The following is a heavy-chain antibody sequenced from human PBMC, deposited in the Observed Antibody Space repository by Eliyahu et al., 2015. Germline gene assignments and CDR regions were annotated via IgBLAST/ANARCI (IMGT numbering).Heavy chain of an antibody. J-gene: IGHJ6*02. CDR2: IIPIFGTA. CDR3: ARTFCGGDCYYPYYGMDV. CDR1: GGTFSSYA. V-gene: IGHV1-69*06. Sequence: QVQLVQSGAEVKKPGSSVKVSCKASGGTFSSYATSWVRQAPGQGLEWMGGIIPIFGTANYAQKFQGRVTITADKSTSTAYMELSSLRSEDTAVYYCARTFCGGDCYYPYYGMDVWGQGTTVTVSS. D-gene: IGHD2-21*02.